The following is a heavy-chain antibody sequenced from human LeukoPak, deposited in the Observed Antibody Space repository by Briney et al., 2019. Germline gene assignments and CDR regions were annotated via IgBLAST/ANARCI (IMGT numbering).Heavy chain of an antibody. J-gene: IGHJ4*02. CDR3: AKVKESGSPEGPFDY. D-gene: IGHD1-26*01. CDR1: GFTFSSYS. Sequence: PGGSLRLSCAASGFTFSSYSMNWVRQAPGKGLEWVSSVSSSSTYIYYADSVKGRFTISRDNSKNTLYLQMNSLRAEDTAVYYCAKVKESGSPEGPFDYWGQGTLVTVSS. CDR2: VSSSSTYI. V-gene: IGHV3-21*01.